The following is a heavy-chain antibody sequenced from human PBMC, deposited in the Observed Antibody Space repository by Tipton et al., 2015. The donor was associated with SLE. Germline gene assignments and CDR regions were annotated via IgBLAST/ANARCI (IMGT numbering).Heavy chain of an antibody. CDR3: AREGTVAAPFDY. J-gene: IGHJ4*02. CDR1: GFTFSSYG. Sequence: RSLRLSCAASGFTFSSYGMHWVRQAPGKGLEWVAVIWYDGSNKYYADSVKGRFTISRDNSKNTLYLQMNSLRAEDTAVYYCAREGTVAAPFDYWGQGTLVTVSS. V-gene: IGHV3-33*08. D-gene: IGHD6-19*01. CDR2: IWYDGSNK.